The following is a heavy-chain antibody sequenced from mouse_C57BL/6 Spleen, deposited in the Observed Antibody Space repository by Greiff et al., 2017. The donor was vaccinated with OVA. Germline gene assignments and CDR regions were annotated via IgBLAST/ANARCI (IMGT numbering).Heavy chain of an antibody. Sequence: EVQLQESGGGLVQPKGSLKLSCAASGFSFNTYAMNWVRQAPGKGLEWVARIRSKSNNYATYYADSVKDRFTISRDDSESMLYLQMNNLKTEDTAMYYCVKGEGTTVVADFDYWGQGTTLTVSS. CDR1: GFSFNTYA. V-gene: IGHV10-1*01. D-gene: IGHD1-1*01. CDR3: VKGEGTTVVADFDY. CDR2: IRSKSNNYAT. J-gene: IGHJ2*01.